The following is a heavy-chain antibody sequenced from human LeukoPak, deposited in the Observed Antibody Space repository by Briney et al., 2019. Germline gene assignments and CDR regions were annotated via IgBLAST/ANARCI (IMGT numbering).Heavy chain of an antibody. J-gene: IGHJ6*02. CDR3: ATNLGVRGGEYYYYYYGMDV. D-gene: IGHD3-10*01. Sequence: ASVKVSCKASGYTFTSYGISWVRQAPGQGLEWMGWISAYNGNTNYAQKLQGRVTMTTDTSTSTAYMELRSLRSDDTAVYYCATNLGVRGGEYYYYYYGMDVWGQGTTVTVSS. V-gene: IGHV1-18*01. CDR1: GYTFTSYG. CDR2: ISAYNGNT.